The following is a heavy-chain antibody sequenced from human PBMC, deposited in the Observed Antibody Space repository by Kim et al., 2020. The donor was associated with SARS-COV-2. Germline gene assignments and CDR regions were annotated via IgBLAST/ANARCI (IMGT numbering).Heavy chain of an antibody. CDR1: GYTFTSYY. CDR3: ARDPVGVLRYSPMDV. D-gene: IGHD3-9*01. V-gene: IGHV1-46*01. CDR2: INPSGGST. J-gene: IGHJ6*02. Sequence: ASVKVSCKASGYTFTSYYMHWVRQAPGQGLEWMGIINPSGGSTSYAQKFQGRVTMTRDTSTSTVYMELSSLRSEDTAVYYCARDPVGVLRYSPMDVWGQGTTVTVSS.